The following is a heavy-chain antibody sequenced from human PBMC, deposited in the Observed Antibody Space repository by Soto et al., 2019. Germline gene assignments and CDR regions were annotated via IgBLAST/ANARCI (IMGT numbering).Heavy chain of an antibody. V-gene: IGHV3-30-3*01. CDR1: GFTFSNFA. D-gene: IGHD6-13*01. Sequence: GGSLRLSCAASGFTFSNFAMNWVRQAPGKGLEWVAVTSYDGNNKDYADSVKGGFTISRDNSKNTLFLQVNSLRPEDTAVYYCARERAIAATGIFYYWGQGTMVTVSS. J-gene: IGHJ4*02. CDR2: TSYDGNNK. CDR3: ARERAIAATGIFYY.